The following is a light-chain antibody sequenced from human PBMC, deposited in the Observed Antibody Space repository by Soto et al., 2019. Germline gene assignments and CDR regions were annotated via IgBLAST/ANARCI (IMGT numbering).Light chain of an antibody. CDR3: QHYGTSAL. CDR2: AS. V-gene: IGKV3-20*01. Sequence: EIVLTQSPGTLFLSPGERATLSCRASQSVSDSYLAWYQQKPGQAPRLLIYASSRATGIPDRFSGSGSETDFTLTISRLEPEDFAVYYCQHYGTSALFGPGTKVDIK. CDR1: QSVSDSY. J-gene: IGKJ3*01.